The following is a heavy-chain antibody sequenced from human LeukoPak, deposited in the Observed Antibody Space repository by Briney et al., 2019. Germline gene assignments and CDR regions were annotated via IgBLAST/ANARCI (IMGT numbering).Heavy chain of an antibody. Sequence: SETLSLTCTVSGASFNSDDQYWNWIRQSPGKGLEWIGSIHASGMLYNNPSLESRVTMSRDTSKNQFSLNLNSVTAADTAVYFCSRGLDSRKPGHWGQGILVNVSS. CDR1: GASFNSDDQY. D-gene: IGHD3-22*01. V-gene: IGHV4-31*03. CDR3: SRGLDSRKPGH. J-gene: IGHJ4*02. CDR2: IHASGML.